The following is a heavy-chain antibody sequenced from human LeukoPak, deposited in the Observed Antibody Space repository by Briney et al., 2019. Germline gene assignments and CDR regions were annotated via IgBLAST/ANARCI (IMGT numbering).Heavy chain of an antibody. D-gene: IGHD2-2*01. CDR3: ARDSNIVVVPANQKTIYYYYYMDV. CDR1: GYTFTGYY. CDR2: INPNSGGT. V-gene: IGHV1-2*02. Sequence: ASVKVSCKASGYTFTGYYMHWVRQAPGQGLEWMGWINPNSGGTNYAQKFQGRVTMTRDTSISTAYMELSRLRSDDTAVYYCARDSNIVVVPANQKTIYYYYYMDVWGKGTTVTVSS. J-gene: IGHJ6*03.